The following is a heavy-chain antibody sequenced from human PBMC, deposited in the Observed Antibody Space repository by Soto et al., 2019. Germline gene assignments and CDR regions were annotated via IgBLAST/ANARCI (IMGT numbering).Heavy chain of an antibody. J-gene: IGHJ4*02. D-gene: IGHD5-12*01. CDR3: ARWSLPSSEYSGYDFFRGFDY. V-gene: IGHV4-39*01. CDR1: GGSISSSSYY. CDR2: IYYSGST. Sequence: PSETLSLTCTVSGGSISSSSYYWGWIRQPPGKGLEWIGNIYYSGSTYYNPSLKSRVTISVDTSKNQFSLKLSSVTAADTAVYYCARWSLPSSEYSGYDFFRGFDYWGQGTLVTVSS.